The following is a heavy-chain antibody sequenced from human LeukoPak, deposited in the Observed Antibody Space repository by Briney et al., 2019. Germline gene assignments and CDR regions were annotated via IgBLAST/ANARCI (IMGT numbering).Heavy chain of an antibody. V-gene: IGHV3-33*06. D-gene: IGHD2-2*01. CDR3: AKDSRPSWGSCPH. J-gene: IGHJ4*02. CDR1: GFTFSSYG. CDR2: IWYDGSNQ. Sequence: PGKSLRLSYAPAGFTFSSYGMHWVRQALGKGLEWVAVIWYDGSNQYYADSVKGRFTISRDNSKNTLYLQMNSLRAEDTAVYYCAKDSRPSWGSCPHWGQGTLVTVSS.